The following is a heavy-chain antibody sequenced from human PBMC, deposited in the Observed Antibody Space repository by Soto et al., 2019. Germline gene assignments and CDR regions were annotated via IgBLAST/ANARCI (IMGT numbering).Heavy chain of an antibody. D-gene: IGHD6-6*01. V-gene: IGHV4-34*01. CDR3: AVGIAARGRNFDY. CDR2: INHSGST. CDR1: GGSFSGYY. J-gene: IGHJ4*02. Sequence: SETLSLTCAVYGGSFSGYYWSWIRQPPGKGLEWIGEINHSGSTNYNPSLKSRVTISVDTSKNQFSLKLSSVTAADTAVYYCAVGIAARGRNFDYWGQGTLVTVSS.